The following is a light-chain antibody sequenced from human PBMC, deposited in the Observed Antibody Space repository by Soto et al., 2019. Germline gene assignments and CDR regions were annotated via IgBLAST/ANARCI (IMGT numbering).Light chain of an antibody. V-gene: IGLV2-11*01. CDR2: DVT. CDR1: SSDVGGYNY. Sequence: QSALTQPRSVSGSPGQSVTISCTGTSSDVGGYNYVSWYQQHPGEAPTLMIYDVTKRPSGVPDRFSGSKSGNTASLTISGLQAEDENDYFCCSYAGNDSWVFGGGTKLTVL. J-gene: IGLJ3*02. CDR3: CSYAGNDSWV.